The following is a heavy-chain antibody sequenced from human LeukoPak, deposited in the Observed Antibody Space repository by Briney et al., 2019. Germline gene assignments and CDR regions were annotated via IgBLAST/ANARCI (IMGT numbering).Heavy chain of an antibody. J-gene: IGHJ6*03. V-gene: IGHV5-51*01. D-gene: IGHD3-3*01. CDR3: ARAAPPVTIFGVVPWGYYYMDA. CDR1: GYSFTSYW. CDR2: IYPGDSDT. Sequence: GESLKISCKGSGYSFTSYWIGWVRQMPGKGLEWMGIIYPGDSDTRYSPSFQGQVTISADKSISTAYLQWSSLKASDTAMYYCARAAPPVTIFGVVPWGYYYMDAWGKGTTVTVSS.